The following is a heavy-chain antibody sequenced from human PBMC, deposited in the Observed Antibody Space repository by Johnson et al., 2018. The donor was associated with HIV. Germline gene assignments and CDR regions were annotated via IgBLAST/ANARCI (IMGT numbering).Heavy chain of an antibody. V-gene: IGHV3-20*04. J-gene: IGHJ3*02. Sequence: VQLVESGGGVVRPGGSLRLSCAASGFTFDDYGMSWVRQAPGKGLEWVSGINWNGGSTGYADSVKGRFTISRDNAKNSLYLQMNSLGAEETALYYCARVTRYNWDSDAFDIWGQGTMVTVSS. CDR3: ARVTRYNWDSDAFDI. CDR1: GFTFDDYG. CDR2: INWNGGST. D-gene: IGHD1-1*01.